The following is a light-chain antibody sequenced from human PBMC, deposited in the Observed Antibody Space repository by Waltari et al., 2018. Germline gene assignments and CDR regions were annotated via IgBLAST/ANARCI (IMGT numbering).Light chain of an antibody. J-gene: IGKJ1*01. V-gene: IGKV1-39*01. Sequence: DIQMTQSPLSLSASVGDRVTITCRARQTISKYLNWYQQKPGKAPKLLIHAASRLQSGVPSRFSGSGSGTEFTLTINSLQLEDFAIYYCQQTYTTPTWTFGQGTRVEIK. CDR2: AAS. CDR3: QQTYTTPTWT. CDR1: QTISKY.